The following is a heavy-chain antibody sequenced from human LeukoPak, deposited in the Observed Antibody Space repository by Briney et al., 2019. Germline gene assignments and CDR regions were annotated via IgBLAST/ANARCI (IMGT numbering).Heavy chain of an antibody. Sequence: VGSLRLSCAASGFTFSTYWMHWVRQAPGKGLVWVSRINSDGTGTSYADSVKGRFTISRDNAKNTLYLQMNSLRAEDTAVYYCARDRNGDDWEWGQGTLVTVSS. CDR1: GFTFSTYW. CDR3: ARDRNGDDWE. D-gene: IGHD4-17*01. J-gene: IGHJ4*02. CDR2: INSDGTGT. V-gene: IGHV3-74*01.